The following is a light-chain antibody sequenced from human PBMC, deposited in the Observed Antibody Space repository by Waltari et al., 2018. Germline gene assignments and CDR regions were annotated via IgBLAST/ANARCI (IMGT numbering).Light chain of an antibody. CDR2: EVT. V-gene: IGLV2-14*01. CDR1: SSDVGPYDT. CDR3: SSYTGSVTLFV. J-gene: IGLJ1*01. Sequence: QSALTQPASVSGSPGQSITISCTGTSSDVGPYDTVSWYQQRPGKAPEVIIYEVTKRPSGVSHRFSGSKSANTASLTISGLQAEDEADYYCSSYTGSVTLFVFGTGTRVTVL.